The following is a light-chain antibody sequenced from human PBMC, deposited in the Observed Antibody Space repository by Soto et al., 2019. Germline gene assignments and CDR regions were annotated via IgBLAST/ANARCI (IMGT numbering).Light chain of an antibody. V-gene: IGKV1-5*01. CDR1: QSIIAW. CDR2: DAS. J-gene: IGKJ1*01. Sequence: IQMTQYPSTLSATAGDRVTITFRASQSIIAWLAWYQKKPGKAPKLLIYDASNLASGVPSRFSGSGSGTEFTLTISNLQPADFATYYCQQYENYWTFGQGTKVDIK. CDR3: QQYENYWT.